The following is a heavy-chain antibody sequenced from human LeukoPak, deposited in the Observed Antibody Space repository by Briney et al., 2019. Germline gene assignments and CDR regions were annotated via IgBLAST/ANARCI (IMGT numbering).Heavy chain of an antibody. CDR2: INPNSGGT. D-gene: IGHD3-10*01. J-gene: IGHJ4*02. CDR3: ARGRRWFGESEGRPYYFDY. Sequence: GASVKVSCKASGYTFTRYYMHWVRQAPGQGLEWMGWINPNSGGTNYAQKFQGRVTMTRDTSISTAYMELSRLRSDDTAVYYCARGRRWFGESEGRPYYFDYWGQGTLVTVSS. V-gene: IGHV1-2*02. CDR1: GYTFTRYY.